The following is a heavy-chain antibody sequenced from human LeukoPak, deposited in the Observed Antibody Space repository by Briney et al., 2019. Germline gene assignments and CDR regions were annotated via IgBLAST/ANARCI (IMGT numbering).Heavy chain of an antibody. CDR2: IYYSGST. Sequence: KASETLSLTCTVSGASVSSGSSYWSWLREPPGRGLEWIGYIYYSGSTNYNPSLKSRVIISVDTSKNQFSLKLSSVTAADTAVYYCARSPDLEVLRFLEWLPEYYFDYWGQGTLVTVSS. CDR1: GASVSSGSSY. CDR3: ARSPDLEVLRFLEWLPEYYFDY. V-gene: IGHV4-61*01. J-gene: IGHJ4*02. D-gene: IGHD3-3*01.